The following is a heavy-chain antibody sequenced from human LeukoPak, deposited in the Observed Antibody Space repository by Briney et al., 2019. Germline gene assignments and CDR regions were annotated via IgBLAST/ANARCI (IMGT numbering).Heavy chain of an antibody. CDR3: ARDADTSGSYWYFDL. CDR2: IWSDGSNE. CDR1: GFTLSYYG. D-gene: IGHD3-22*01. Sequence: GGSLRLSCAAAGFTLSYYGMHWVRQAPGKGLEWVALIWSDGSNENYADSVKGRFTISRDTSRNTLFLQMHSLRAEDTAVYYCARDADTSGSYWYFDLWGRGTQVTDSS. J-gene: IGHJ2*01. V-gene: IGHV3-33*01.